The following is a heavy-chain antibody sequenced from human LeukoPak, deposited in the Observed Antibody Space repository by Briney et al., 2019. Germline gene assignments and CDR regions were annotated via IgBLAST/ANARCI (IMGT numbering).Heavy chain of an antibody. CDR1: GGSISSGGYY. CDR3: ARLNYGGTFTFDY. J-gene: IGHJ4*02. D-gene: IGHD4-23*01. CDR2: IYHSGCT. V-gene: IGHV4-61*08. Sequence: PSETLSLTCTVSGGSISSGGYYWSWIRQPPGKGLEWIGYIYHSGCTNYNPSLKSRVTISVDTSKNQFSLKLSSVTAADTAVYYCARLNYGGTFTFDYWGQGTLVTVSS.